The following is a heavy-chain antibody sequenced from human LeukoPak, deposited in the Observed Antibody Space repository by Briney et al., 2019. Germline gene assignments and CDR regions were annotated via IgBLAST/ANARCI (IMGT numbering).Heavy chain of an antibody. D-gene: IGHD4-17*01. CDR2: ISAYNGNT. CDR3: AREMTTVTPAPFDY. V-gene: IGHV1-18*01. Sequence: GASVKVSCKASGYTFTSYGISWVRQAPGQGLEWMGWISAYNGNTNYAQKLQGRVTMTTDTSTSTAYMELRSLRSDDTAVYYCAREMTTVTPAPFDYWGQGTLATVSS. CDR1: GYTFTSYG. J-gene: IGHJ4*02.